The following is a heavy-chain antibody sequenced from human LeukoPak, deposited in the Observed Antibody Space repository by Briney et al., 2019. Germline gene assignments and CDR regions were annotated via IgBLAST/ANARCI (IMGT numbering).Heavy chain of an antibody. Sequence: SETLSLTCTVSGGSISSGNYYWSWIRQPPGKGLEWIGYIYYSGSTNYNPSLKSRVTISVDTSKNQFSLKLSSVTAADTAVYYCARVSYYYDSSGYSGAFDIWGQGTMVTVSS. CDR1: GGSISSGNYY. CDR3: ARVSYYYDSSGYSGAFDI. CDR2: IYYSGST. D-gene: IGHD3-22*01. J-gene: IGHJ3*02. V-gene: IGHV4-61*01.